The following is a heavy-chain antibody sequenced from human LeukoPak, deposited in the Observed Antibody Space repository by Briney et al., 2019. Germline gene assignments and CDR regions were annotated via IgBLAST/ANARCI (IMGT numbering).Heavy chain of an antibody. Sequence: GGSLRLSCAASGFTFSSYSMNWVRQAPGKGLELVSSISSSSSYIYYADSVKGRFTISRDNAKNSLYLQMNSLRAEDTAVYYCARDRVGATSEFDYWGQGTLVTVSS. D-gene: IGHD1-26*01. J-gene: IGHJ4*02. V-gene: IGHV3-21*01. CDR3: ARDRVGATSEFDY. CDR2: ISSSSSYI. CDR1: GFTFSSYS.